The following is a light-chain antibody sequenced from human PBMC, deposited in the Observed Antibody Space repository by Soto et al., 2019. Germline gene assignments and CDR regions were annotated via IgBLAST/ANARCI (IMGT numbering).Light chain of an antibody. Sequence: EIVLTQSPATLSLSPGERATLSCRTSQSVSTNLAWNHQKPGQAPRLLMYDASNRATGIPARFSGSGSGTDFTLTISSLEPEDFALYYCQQCSGWPRTFGEGTKVEIK. J-gene: IGKJ4*02. CDR1: QSVSTN. CDR3: QQCSGWPRT. CDR2: DAS. V-gene: IGKV3-11*01.